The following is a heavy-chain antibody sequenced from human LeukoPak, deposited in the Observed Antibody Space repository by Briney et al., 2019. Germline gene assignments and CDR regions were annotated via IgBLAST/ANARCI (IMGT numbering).Heavy chain of an antibody. CDR1: AFTFSGYS. D-gene: IGHD1-1*01. CDR3: ARVGYDYNWYDAFDI. J-gene: IGHJ3*02. CDR2: ISHDGSNK. V-gene: IGHV3-30*04. Sequence: GGSLRLSCVVSAFTFSGYSMHWVRQAPGKGLEWVSFISHDGSNKYCADSLKGRFTISRDNSKNTLFLQMNSLRPEDTAVYYCARVGYDYNWYDAFDIWGQGTMVTVSS.